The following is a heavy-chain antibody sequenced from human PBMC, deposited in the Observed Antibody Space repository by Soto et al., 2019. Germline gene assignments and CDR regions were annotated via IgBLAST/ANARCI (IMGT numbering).Heavy chain of an antibody. J-gene: IGHJ5*02. D-gene: IGHD2-8*01. CDR2: IYYSGST. V-gene: IGHV4-31*03. CDR1: GGSINSGSYY. Sequence: TSETLSLTCTVSGGSINSGSYYWSWIRQHPGKGLEWIGYIYYSGSTYYNPSLKSRLTISVDTSKNQFSLKLSSVTAADTAIYYCARQLGYCSNGICPENPFDPWGQGTLVTVSS. CDR3: ARQLGYCSNGICPENPFDP.